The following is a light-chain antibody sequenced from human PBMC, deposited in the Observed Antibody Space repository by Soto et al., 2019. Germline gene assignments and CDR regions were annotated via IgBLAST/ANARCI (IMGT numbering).Light chain of an antibody. V-gene: IGKV1-9*01. CDR3: QRLNSNPT. J-gene: IGKJ3*01. Sequence: DIQLTQSPSFLSASVGDRVTITCRASQGISSYLAWYQQKPGKAPNLLIYGASTLQSGVPSRFSGSGSGTEFTLTISSLQPEDFATYYCQRLNSNPTFGTGTKVDIK. CDR1: QGISSY. CDR2: GAS.